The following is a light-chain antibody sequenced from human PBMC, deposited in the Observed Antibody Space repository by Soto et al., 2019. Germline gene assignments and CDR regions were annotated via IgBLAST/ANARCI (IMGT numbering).Light chain of an antibody. CDR1: SSDVGGSKY. CDR3: CSFTTSNTYV. J-gene: IGLJ1*01. Sequence: QSALTQPASVSGSPGQSITISCIGTSSDVGGSKYVSWYQQHPGKAPKLIIYEVNNRPSGVSSRFSGSKSGNTASLTISGLQAEDETDYYCCSFTTSNTYVFGTGTKVTVL. V-gene: IGLV2-14*01. CDR2: EVN.